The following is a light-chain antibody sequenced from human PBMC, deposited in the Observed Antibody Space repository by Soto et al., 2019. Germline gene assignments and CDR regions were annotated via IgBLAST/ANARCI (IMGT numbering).Light chain of an antibody. CDR2: TAP. CDR3: QEYNNYWT. CDR1: QTISRW. Sequence: DIQMTQSPSTLSGSVGDRVTITCRASQTISRWLAWYQQKPGKAPNPLISTAPTLESRVPSSSTASGSGTEFTLTISSLHPDDFATYYCQEYNNYWTFGQGTKVDIK. J-gene: IGKJ1*01. V-gene: IGKV1-5*01.